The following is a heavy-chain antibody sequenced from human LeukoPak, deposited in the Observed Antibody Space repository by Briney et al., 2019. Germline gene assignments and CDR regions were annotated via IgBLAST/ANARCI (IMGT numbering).Heavy chain of an antibody. CDR3: ARGDSYYYDSSGDDAFDI. CDR2: ISYEGSNK. V-gene: IGHV3-30*01. Sequence: PTGRSLRLSCAASGFTFSSYAMHGVRQAPGKGVEGVAVISYEGSNKYYADSVKGRFTISRDNSKNTLYLQMNSLRAEDTAVYYCARGDSYYYDSSGDDAFDIWGQGTMVTVSS. J-gene: IGHJ3*02. CDR1: GFTFSSYA. D-gene: IGHD3-22*01.